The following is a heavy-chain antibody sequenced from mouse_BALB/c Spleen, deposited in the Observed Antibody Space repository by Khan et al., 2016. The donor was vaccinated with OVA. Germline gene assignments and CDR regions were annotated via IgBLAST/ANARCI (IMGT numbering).Heavy chain of an antibody. V-gene: IGHV2-9*02. CDR2: IWAGGTK. CDR3: ARGTDYHAMDY. J-gene: IGHJ4*01. D-gene: IGHD4-1*01. Sequence: QVQLKESGPGLVAPSQSLSITCTVSGFSLTHYAVHWIRQPPGKGLEWLGVIWAGGTKNYNSSLMSILSISKDNSKSQVFLKMNSLQTDDTAFYYCARGTDYHAMDYWGQGTSVTVSS. CDR1: GFSLTHYA.